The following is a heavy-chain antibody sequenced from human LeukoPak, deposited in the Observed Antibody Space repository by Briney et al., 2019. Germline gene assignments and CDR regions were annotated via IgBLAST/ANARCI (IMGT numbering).Heavy chain of an antibody. CDR1: GFTVSNNY. V-gene: IGHV3-53*01. CDR2: IYSGNSK. D-gene: IGHD2-15*01. CDR3: ARDFECSGGSCYSAY. Sequence: PGGSLRLSCAASGFTVSNNYMSWVRQAPGKGLEWGSVIYSGNSKYYADSVKGRFTISRDNSKNTVYLQMNSLRVEDTAVYYCARDFECSGGSCYSAYWGQGTLVTVSS. J-gene: IGHJ4*02.